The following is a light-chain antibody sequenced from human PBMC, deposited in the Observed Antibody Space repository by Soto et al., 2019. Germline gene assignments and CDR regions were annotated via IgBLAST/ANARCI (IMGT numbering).Light chain of an antibody. V-gene: IGKV1-17*03. CDR2: AAS. CDR1: QGINNH. Sequence: DIQMTQSPSAMSASVGDSITITCRASQGINNHLVWFQQKPGKVPQRLIYAASRLQSGVPSTFSGSGSGTEFTLTISSLQPEDSATYYCLQHNSYPLTSGGGTKVEI. J-gene: IGKJ4*01. CDR3: LQHNSYPLT.